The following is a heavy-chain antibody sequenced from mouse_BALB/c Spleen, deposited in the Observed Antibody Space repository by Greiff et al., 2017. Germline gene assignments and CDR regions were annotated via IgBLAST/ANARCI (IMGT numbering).Heavy chain of an antibody. D-gene: IGHD4-1*01. J-gene: IGHJ2*01. CDR2: ISYDGSN. Sequence: ESGPGLVKPSQSLSLTCSVTGYSITSGYYWNWIRQFPGNKLEWMGYISYDGSNNYNPSLKNRISITRDTSKNQFFLKLNSVTTEDTATYYCASANWDYFDYWGQGTTLTVSS. V-gene: IGHV3-6*02. CDR1: GYSITSGYY. CDR3: ASANWDYFDY.